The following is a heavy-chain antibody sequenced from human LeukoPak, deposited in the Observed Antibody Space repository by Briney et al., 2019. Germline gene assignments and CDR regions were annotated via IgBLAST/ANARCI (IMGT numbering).Heavy chain of an antibody. V-gene: IGHV1-2*02. CDR2: INPNSGGT. J-gene: IGHJ4*02. CDR3: ARDEQCLAGIDY. D-gene: IGHD6-19*01. Sequence: ASVKVSCKASGYTFTGYYMHWVRQAPGQGLEWMGWINPNSGGTNYAQKFQGRVTMTRDTSISTAYMELSRLRSDDTAVYYCARDEQCLAGIDYWGQGTLVSVSS. CDR1: GYTFTGYY.